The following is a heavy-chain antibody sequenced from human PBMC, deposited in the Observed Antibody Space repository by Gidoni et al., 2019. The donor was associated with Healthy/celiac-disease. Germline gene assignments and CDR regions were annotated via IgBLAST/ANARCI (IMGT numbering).Heavy chain of an antibody. CDR3: AVTMADTYYYYMDV. D-gene: IGHD3-10*01. CDR1: GGSISSSSYY. J-gene: IGHJ6*03. V-gene: IGHV4-39*01. CDR2: IYYSGST. Sequence: QLQLQESGPGLVKPSETLSLTCTVSGGSISSSSYYWGWIRQPPGKGLEWIGSIYYSGSTYYNPSLKSRVTISVDTSKNQFSLKLSSVTAADTAVYYCAVTMADTYYYYMDVWGKGTTVTVSS.